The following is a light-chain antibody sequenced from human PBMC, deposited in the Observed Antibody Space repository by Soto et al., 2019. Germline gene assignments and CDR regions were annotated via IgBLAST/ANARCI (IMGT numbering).Light chain of an antibody. J-gene: IGKJ2*01. CDR2: GAS. CDR3: QQYHNWPPQYT. CDR1: QSVASN. V-gene: IGKV3-15*01. Sequence: EIVRTQSPASLSVSPGDGATLSCRASQSVASNVAWYQQKPGQGPRLLIHGASTRAAGVPARFSGSGSGTDFPLTISSLQSEDFAVYYCQQYHNWPPQYTFGQGTKLQI.